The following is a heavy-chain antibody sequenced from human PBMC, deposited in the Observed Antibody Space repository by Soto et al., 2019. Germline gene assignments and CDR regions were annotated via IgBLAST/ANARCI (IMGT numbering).Heavy chain of an antibody. CDR3: ARGNHRWLQLWYFDL. Sequence: QVQLVQSGAEVKKPGSSVKVSCEASGGTFSSYPISWVRQAPGQGLEWMGGIIPIFGTVNYAQKFQGRVTITADESTSTAYMDLSSLRSEDTALYYCARGNHRWLQLWYFDLWGRGTLVTVSS. CDR1: GGTFSSYP. V-gene: IGHV1-69*12. D-gene: IGHD5-12*01. CDR2: IIPIFGTV. J-gene: IGHJ2*01.